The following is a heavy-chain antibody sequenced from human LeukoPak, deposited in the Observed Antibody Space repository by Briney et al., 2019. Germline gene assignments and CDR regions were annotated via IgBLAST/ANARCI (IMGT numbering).Heavy chain of an antibody. D-gene: IGHD5-12*01. CDR2: IYYSGST. CDR3: ARQSQHSGYQAPDY. Sequence: SETLSLTCTVSGGSISSYYWSWIRQPPGKGLEWIGYIYYSGSTNYNPSLKSRVTISVDTSKNQFSLKLSSVTAADTAVYYCARQSQHSGYQAPDYWGQGTLVTVSS. V-gene: IGHV4-59*08. J-gene: IGHJ4*02. CDR1: GGSISSYY.